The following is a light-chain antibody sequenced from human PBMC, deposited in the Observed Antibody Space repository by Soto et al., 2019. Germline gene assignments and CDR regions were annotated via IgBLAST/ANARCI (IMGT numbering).Light chain of an antibody. CDR2: KVS. J-gene: IGKJ1*01. V-gene: IGKV2-30*02. CDR1: QRLVHSDGNTY. CDR3: MQGTHWASWT. Sequence: DVVMTQSPLSLSVTLGQPASISCRSSQRLVHSDGNTYLHWFQQRPGQSPRRLIYKVSNRDSGVPDRFSGSGSGTDFTLKISRVEAEDVGVYYCMQGTHWASWTFGQGTRVEL.